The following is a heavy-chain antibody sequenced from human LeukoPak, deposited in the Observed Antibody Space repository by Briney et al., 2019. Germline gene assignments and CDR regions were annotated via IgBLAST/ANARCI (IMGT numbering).Heavy chain of an antibody. Sequence: PSETLSLTCTVSGYSISSGHYWGWIRQPPGKGLECIGSMYHSGSTYYNPPLKSRVPISEDTSKNQFSLKLRSVTAADTAVYYCARGPRFGELLWHWFDPWGQGTLVTVSS. CDR1: GYSISSGHY. J-gene: IGHJ5*02. CDR3: ARGPRFGELLWHWFDP. D-gene: IGHD3-10*01. CDR2: MYHSGST. V-gene: IGHV4-38-2*02.